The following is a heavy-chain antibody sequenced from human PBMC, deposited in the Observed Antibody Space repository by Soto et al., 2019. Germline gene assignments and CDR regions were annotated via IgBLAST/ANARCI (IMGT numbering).Heavy chain of an antibody. J-gene: IGHJ6*02. CDR3: ARQGYCSSTSCYDNGMDV. Sequence: TSETLSLTCTVSGGSISSSSYYWGWIRQPPGKGLEWIGSIYYSGSTYYNPSLKSRVTISVDTSKNQFSLKLSSVTAADTAVYYCARQGYCSSTSCYDNGMDVWGQGTTVTVSS. CDR1: GGSISSSSYY. D-gene: IGHD2-2*01. V-gene: IGHV4-39*01. CDR2: IYYSGST.